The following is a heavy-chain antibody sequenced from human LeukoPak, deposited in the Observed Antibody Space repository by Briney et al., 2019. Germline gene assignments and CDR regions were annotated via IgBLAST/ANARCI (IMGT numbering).Heavy chain of an antibody. Sequence: GGSLRXSCXASXFTFSDYYMNWVRQAPGKGLEWVSSISSSSYIYYADSVKGRFTISRDNAKNSLYLQMNSLRAEDTAVYYCASDGFDYWGQGTLVTVSS. V-gene: IGHV3-69-1*01. CDR2: ISSSSYI. J-gene: IGHJ4*02. CDR1: XFTFSDYY. CDR3: ASDGFDY.